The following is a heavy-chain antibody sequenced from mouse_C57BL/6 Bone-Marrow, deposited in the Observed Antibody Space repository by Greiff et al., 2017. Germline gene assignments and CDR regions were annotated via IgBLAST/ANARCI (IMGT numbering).Heavy chain of an antibody. Sequence: EVKVVESGGGLVQSGRSLRLSCATSGFTFSDFYMEWVRQAPGKGLEWIAASRNKANDYTTAYSASVQGRFIVSRDTSQSILYRQMNALRAEDTAIYYCARDAGFDYWGQGTTLTVSS. CDR3: ARDAGFDY. CDR2: SRNKANDYTT. CDR1: GFTFSDFY. J-gene: IGHJ2*01. V-gene: IGHV7-1*01.